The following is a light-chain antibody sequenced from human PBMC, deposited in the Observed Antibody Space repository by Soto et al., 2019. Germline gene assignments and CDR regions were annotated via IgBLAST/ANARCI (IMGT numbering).Light chain of an antibody. CDR1: QSVNSN. V-gene: IGKV3-15*01. J-gene: IGKJ4*01. CDR3: QQRSKWLT. Sequence: EIVMTQSPATLSVSPGEGATLSCRASQSVNSNLAWYQQKPGQAPRLLIYETSTRATGVPVRFSGSGSGTEFTLTISSLQSEDSAVYYCQQRSKWLTFGGGTKVDIK. CDR2: ETS.